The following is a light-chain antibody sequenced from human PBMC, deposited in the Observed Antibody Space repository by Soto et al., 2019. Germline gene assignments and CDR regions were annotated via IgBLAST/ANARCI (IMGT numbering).Light chain of an antibody. CDR2: VAS. Sequence: EIVLTQSPGALSLSPGERATLSCRASQNVGGRFLAWYQQKPGQAPRLLINVASTRATGIPDRFSGSGSGTDFTLTIRRLEPDDFAVYYCQQYGTSPIAFGQGTRLE. J-gene: IGKJ5*01. V-gene: IGKV3-20*01. CDR1: QNVGGRF. CDR3: QQYGTSPIA.